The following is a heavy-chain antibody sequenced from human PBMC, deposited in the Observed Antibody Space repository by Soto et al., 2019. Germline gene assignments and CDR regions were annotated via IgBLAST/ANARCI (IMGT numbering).Heavy chain of an antibody. J-gene: IGHJ4*02. CDR1: GDSISAYS. D-gene: IGHD5-12*01. V-gene: IGHV4-59*01. Sequence: SETLSLTCTVSGDSISAYSWSWVRQPPGKGLERIGNIHYNGNTKYNPSLKSRVTMSPDTSKNQFSLRLISVTAADTAKYFCAREGNLGRWLQPLDFWGQGTLVTVSS. CDR2: IHYNGNT. CDR3: AREGNLGRWLQPLDF.